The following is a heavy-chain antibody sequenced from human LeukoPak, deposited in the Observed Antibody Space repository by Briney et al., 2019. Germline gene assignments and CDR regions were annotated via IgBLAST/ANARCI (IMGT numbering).Heavy chain of an antibody. V-gene: IGHV6-1*01. D-gene: IGHD2-15*01. CDR1: GDSVSSNSVA. CDR2: TYYRSKWDN. Sequence: SQTLSLTCAISGDSVSSNSVAWNWIRQSPSRGLEWVGRTYYRSKWDNDYAGSVRSRITITPDTSNNQLSLQLNSVTPEDTAVYYCTRDLYWSGASCSFDGWGQGSLVSVSS. J-gene: IGHJ4*02. CDR3: TRDLYWSGASCSFDG.